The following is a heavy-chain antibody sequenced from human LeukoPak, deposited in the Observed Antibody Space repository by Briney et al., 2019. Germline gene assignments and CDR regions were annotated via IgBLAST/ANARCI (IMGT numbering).Heavy chain of an antibody. CDR2: IYYSGST. D-gene: IGHD6-6*01. CDR1: GGSISSYY. Sequence: PSETLSLTCTVSGGSISSYYWSWIRQPPGKGLECIGYIYYSGSTNYNPSLKSRVTISVDTSKNQFSLKPSSVTAADTAAYYCARGEKYSSWSVGWFDPWGQGTLVTVSS. V-gene: IGHV4-59*01. J-gene: IGHJ5*02. CDR3: ARGEKYSSWSVGWFDP.